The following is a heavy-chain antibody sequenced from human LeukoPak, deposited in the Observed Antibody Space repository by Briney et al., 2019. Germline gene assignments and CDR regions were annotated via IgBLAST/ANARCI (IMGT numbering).Heavy chain of an antibody. CDR3: ARGLPGYSGGDDAFDI. Sequence: SETLSLTCTVSGGSITSYHWSWIRQPPGKGLEYIGYIYYSGSTNYNPSLKSRVTISVDTSKNQFSLKLTSVTAADTAVYYCARGLPGYSGGDDAFDIWGQGTVVIVS. D-gene: IGHD6-19*01. CDR2: IYYSGST. J-gene: IGHJ3*02. CDR1: GGSITSYH. V-gene: IGHV4-59*01.